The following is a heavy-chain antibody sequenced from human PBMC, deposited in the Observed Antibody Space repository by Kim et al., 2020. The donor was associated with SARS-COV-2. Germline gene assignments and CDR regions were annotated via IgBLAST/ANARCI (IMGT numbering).Heavy chain of an antibody. D-gene: IGHD3-3*01. CDR2: ISWPGDTK. Sequence: GGSLRLSCAASGFTLSSFDMNWVRRAPGKGLEWIAWISWPGDTKYYAESVKGRFTISRDTAKNSLYLQMDSLRDEDTAVYYCVRDRPGNNYEHLDCWGQGTPVTVSS. CDR1: GFTLSSFD. CDR3: VRDRPGNNYEHLDC. J-gene: IGHJ4*02. V-gene: IGHV3-48*03.